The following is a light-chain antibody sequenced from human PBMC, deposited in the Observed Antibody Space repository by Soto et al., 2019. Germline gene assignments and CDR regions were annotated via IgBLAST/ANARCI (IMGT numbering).Light chain of an antibody. CDR3: ATWDNGLSAGV. CDR2: DNS. J-gene: IGLJ3*02. Sequence: QSVLTQPPSVSAAPGQVVTISCSGSSSNIGNNYVSWYQQLPGTAPKLLIYDNSERPSGIPDRFSGSKSGTSATLGITGLQTGDEADYYCATWDNGLSAGVFGGGTKLTVL. CDR1: SSNIGNNY. V-gene: IGLV1-51*01.